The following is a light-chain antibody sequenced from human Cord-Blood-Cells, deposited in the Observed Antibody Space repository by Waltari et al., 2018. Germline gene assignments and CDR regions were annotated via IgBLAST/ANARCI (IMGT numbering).Light chain of an antibody. J-gene: IGLJ1*01. Sequence: QSALTQPASVSGSPGQSITISCTGTSSDVGGYNYVPWYQQHPGKAPELMIYEVSNRPSGVSNRFSGSKSGNTASLTISGLQAEDDADYYCSSYTSSSPYVFGTGTKVTVL. V-gene: IGLV2-14*01. CDR1: SSDVGGYNY. CDR3: SSYTSSSPYV. CDR2: EVS.